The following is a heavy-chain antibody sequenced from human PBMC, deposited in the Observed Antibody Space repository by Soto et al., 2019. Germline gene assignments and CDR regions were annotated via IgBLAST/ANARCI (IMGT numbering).Heavy chain of an antibody. D-gene: IGHD3-3*01. CDR3: ARGYYGHYYYYYMDV. Sequence: ASVKVSCKASGYTFTSYGISWVRQAPGQGLEWMGWISAYSGNTGYAQKFQGRVTMTRNTSISTAYMELSSLRSEDTAVYYCARGYYGHYYYYYMDVWGKGTTVTVSS. V-gene: IGHV1-8*02. CDR1: GYTFTSYG. CDR2: ISAYSGNT. J-gene: IGHJ6*03.